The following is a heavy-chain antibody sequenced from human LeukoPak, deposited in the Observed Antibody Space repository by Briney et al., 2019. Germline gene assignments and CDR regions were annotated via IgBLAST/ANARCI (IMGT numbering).Heavy chain of an antibody. V-gene: IGHV3-66*01. CDR2: LHSGGIT. J-gene: IGHJ4*02. CDR1: GFTVSSNY. CDR3: ARAAAPFDY. D-gene: IGHD6-13*01. Sequence: GGSLRLSCAASGFTVSSNYMSWVRQAPGKGLEWVSVLHSGGITYYADSVKGRFTISRDNSKNTVYLQVNNVRVEDTAVYYCARAAAPFDYWGQGTLVTVSS.